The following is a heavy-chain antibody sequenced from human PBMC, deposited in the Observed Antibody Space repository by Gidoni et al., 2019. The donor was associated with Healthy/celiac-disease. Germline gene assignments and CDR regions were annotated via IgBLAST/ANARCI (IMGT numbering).Heavy chain of an antibody. J-gene: IGHJ4*02. CDR3: ARERTDYYDSSGYVRIFDY. D-gene: IGHD3-22*01. CDR1: GYSFTSYW. CDR2: IDPSDSYT. Sequence: EVQLVKSGAEVKQPGESLRISCKGSGYSFTSYWTSGVRQMPGKGLAWMGRIDPSDSYTNYSPSFQGHVTISADKSISTAYLQWSSLKASDTAMYYCARERTDYYDSSGYVRIFDYWGQGTLVTVSS. V-gene: IGHV5-10-1*01.